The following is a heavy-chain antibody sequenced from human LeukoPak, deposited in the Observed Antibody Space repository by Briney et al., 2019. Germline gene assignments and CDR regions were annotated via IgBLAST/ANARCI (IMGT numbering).Heavy chain of an antibody. CDR1: GYTLTELS. CDR2: FDPEDGET. J-gene: IGHJ4*02. V-gene: IGHV1-24*01. Sequence: ASVKVSCKVSGYTLTELSMHWVRQAPGKGLEWMGGFDPEDGETIYAQKFQGRVTMTEDSSTDTAYMELSSLRSEDTAVYYCATDSANRGGIANVFDYWGQGTLVTVSS. CDR3: ATDSANRGGIANVFDY. D-gene: IGHD6-13*01.